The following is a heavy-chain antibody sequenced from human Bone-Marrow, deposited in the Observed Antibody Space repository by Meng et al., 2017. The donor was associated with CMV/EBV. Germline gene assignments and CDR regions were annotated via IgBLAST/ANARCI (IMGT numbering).Heavy chain of an antibody. Sequence: GESLKISCAASGFTFADYGMGWVRQVPGKGLEWVSAIYGKGGSIAYADSVKGRFTISRDNAKNSLYLQMNSLRAEDTAVYYCARGAYYYDSSGYYFDYWGQGTLVTVSS. CDR2: IYGKGGSI. CDR1: GFTFADYG. D-gene: IGHD3-22*01. CDR3: ARGAYYYDSSGYYFDY. V-gene: IGHV3-20*04. J-gene: IGHJ4*02.